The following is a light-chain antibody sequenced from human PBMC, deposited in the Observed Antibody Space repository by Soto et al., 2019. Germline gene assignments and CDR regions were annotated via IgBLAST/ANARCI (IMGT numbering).Light chain of an antibody. V-gene: IGKV3-15*01. CDR2: GAS. CDR3: QQYNTWPPT. J-gene: IGKJ1*01. Sequence: EIVMTQSPATLSVSPGERATLSCRASQSVSSNLAWYQQKPGQAPRLLIYGASTRATGIPARFSGSGSGTEFTLTISSLQSEDFSVYYRQQYNTWPPTLGHGP. CDR1: QSVSSN.